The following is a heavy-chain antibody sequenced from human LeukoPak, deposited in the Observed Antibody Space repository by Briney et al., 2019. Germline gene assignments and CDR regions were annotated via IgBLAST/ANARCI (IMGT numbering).Heavy chain of an antibody. CDR3: ARSLMGATSWYFDL. D-gene: IGHD1-26*01. J-gene: IGHJ2*01. Sequence: GASVKVSCKASGFTFSTYYVHWVRQAPGQGLERMAMINPSGDTTTYTQTFQGRVTMPRDMTTNTVYMELSSLRSEDTAVYFCARSLMGATSWYFDLWGRGTLITVSS. CDR1: GFTFSTYY. V-gene: IGHV1-46*01. CDR2: INPSGDTT.